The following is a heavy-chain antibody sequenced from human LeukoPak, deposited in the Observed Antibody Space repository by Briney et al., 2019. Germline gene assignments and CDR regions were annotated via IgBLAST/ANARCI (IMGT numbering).Heavy chain of an antibody. V-gene: IGHV1-46*03. D-gene: IGHD3-10*01. Sequence: ASVKVSCKASGYTFTRYYMHWVRQAPGQGLEWMGFINPSGGSTSYAQRFQGRVTMTRDTSTSTVCMELSSLRSEDTAVYYCARNDASGLDYWGQGTLVTVSS. CDR1: GYTFTRYY. J-gene: IGHJ4*02. CDR3: ARNDASGLDY. CDR2: INPSGGST.